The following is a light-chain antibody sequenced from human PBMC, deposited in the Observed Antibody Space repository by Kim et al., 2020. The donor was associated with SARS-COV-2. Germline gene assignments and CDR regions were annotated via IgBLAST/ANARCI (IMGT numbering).Light chain of an antibody. V-gene: IGLV3-19*01. J-gene: IGLJ3*02. Sequence: SSELTQDPAVSVALGQTVRITCQGDSLRSYYASCYQQKPGQAPVLVIYGKNNRPSGIPDRFSGSSSGNTASLTITGVQAEDEADYYCNSRDSSGNHWVFGGGTQLTVL. CDR2: GKN. CDR1: SLRSYY. CDR3: NSRDSSGNHWV.